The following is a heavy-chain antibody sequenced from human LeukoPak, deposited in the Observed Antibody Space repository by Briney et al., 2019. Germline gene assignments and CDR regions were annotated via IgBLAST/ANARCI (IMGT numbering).Heavy chain of an antibody. CDR2: ISWDGGST. V-gene: IGHV3-43*01. J-gene: IGHJ4*02. CDR3: AKDPMTTVTGGGYFDY. D-gene: IGHD4-11*01. Sequence: PGGSLRLSCAASGFTFDDYTMHWVRQAPGKGLEWVSLISWDGGSTYYADSVKGRFTIPRDNSKNSLYLQMNSLRTEDTALYYCAKDPMTTVTGGGYFDYWGQGTLVTVSS. CDR1: GFTFDDYT.